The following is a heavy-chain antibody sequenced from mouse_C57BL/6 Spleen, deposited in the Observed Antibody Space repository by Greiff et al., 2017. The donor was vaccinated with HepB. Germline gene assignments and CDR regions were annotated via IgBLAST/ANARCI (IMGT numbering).Heavy chain of an antibody. V-gene: IGHV1-59*01. Sequence: QVQLQQPGAELVRPGTSVKLSCKASGYTFTSYWMHWVKQRPGQGLEWIGVTDPSDSYTNYNQKFKGKATLTVDTSSSTAYMQLSSLTSEDSAVYYCARDPYYFDYWGQGTTLTVSS. CDR2: TDPSDSYT. CDR3: ARDPYYFDY. CDR1: GYTFTSYW. J-gene: IGHJ2*01.